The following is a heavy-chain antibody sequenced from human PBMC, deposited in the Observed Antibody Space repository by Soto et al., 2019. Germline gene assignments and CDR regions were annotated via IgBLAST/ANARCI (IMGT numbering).Heavy chain of an antibody. CDR3: AREAMTTVTLDY. CDR1: GFTFSSYA. V-gene: IGHV3-30-3*01. D-gene: IGHD4-17*01. J-gene: IGHJ4*02. CDR2: ISYDGSNK. Sequence: PGGSLRLSCAASGFTFSSYAMHWVRQAPGKGLEWVAVISYDGSNKYYADSVKGRFTISRDNSKNTLYLQMNSLRAGDTAVYYCAREAMTTVTLDYWGQGTLVTVSS.